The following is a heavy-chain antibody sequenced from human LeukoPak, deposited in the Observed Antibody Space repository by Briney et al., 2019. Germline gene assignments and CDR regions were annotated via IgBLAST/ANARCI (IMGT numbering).Heavy chain of an antibody. D-gene: IGHD7-27*01. CDR3: VRDLGHSRHYFEY. CDR1: GFTFNSFF. J-gene: IGHJ4*02. Sequence: GGSLRLSCAASGFTFNSFFLNWVRLTPGRELEWLACISQDGSETFYMDSVRGRFTISRDNTKNSLYLQMDSMRAEDTAVYFCVRDLGHSRHYFEYWGQGALVTVSS. CDR2: ISQDGSET. V-gene: IGHV3-7*01.